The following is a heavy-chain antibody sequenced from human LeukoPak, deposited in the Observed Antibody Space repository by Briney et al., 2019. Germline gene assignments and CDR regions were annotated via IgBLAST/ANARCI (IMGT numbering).Heavy chain of an antibody. D-gene: IGHD6-13*01. CDR1: GESFSGFY. CDR2: INHSGYT. Sequence: SETLSLTCAVHGESFSGFYWSWIRQPPGKGLEWLGEINHSGYTNYNVFLKSRVTLSVDTSKNQVSLRLSSVTAADTAMYYCARGLGSSWYGFGYWGLGTLVTVSS. CDR3: ARGLGSSWYGFGY. V-gene: IGHV4-34*01. J-gene: IGHJ4*02.